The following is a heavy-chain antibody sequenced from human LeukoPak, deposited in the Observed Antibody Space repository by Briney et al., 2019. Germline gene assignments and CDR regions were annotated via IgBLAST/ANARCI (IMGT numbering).Heavy chain of an antibody. J-gene: IGHJ6*03. CDR2: ISWNSGSI. D-gene: IGHD6-6*01. CDR3: AKSSSSSDYYYYYMDV. V-gene: IGHV3-9*01. CDR1: GFTFDDYA. Sequence: GRSLRLSCAASGFTFDDYAMHWVRQAPGKGLEWVSGISWNSGSIGYADSVKGRFTISRDNAKNSLYLQMNSLRAEDTALYYCAKSSSSSDYYYYYMDVWGKGTTVTVSS.